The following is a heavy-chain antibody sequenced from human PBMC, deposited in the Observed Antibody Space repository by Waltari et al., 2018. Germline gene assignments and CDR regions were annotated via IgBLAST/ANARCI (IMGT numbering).Heavy chain of an antibody. V-gene: IGHV4-34*01. Sequence: QVQLQQRGAGLLGPSETLSLTCAVYGASFSDYYWGWVRQPPGKGLEWIGQIRHPGSTNYNPSLKSRVTISIDTARSQFSLRLSSVTAADTALYFCTRGGNYDFWSHRPFVDPWGQGTLVTVSS. CDR3: TRGGNYDFWSHRPFVDP. CDR2: IRHPGST. CDR1: GASFSDYY. D-gene: IGHD3-3*01. J-gene: IGHJ5*02.